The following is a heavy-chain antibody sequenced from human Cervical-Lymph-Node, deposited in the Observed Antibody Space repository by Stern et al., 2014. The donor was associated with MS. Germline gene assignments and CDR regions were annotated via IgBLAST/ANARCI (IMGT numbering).Heavy chain of an antibody. J-gene: IGHJ4*02. CDR1: GFSLSTSGVG. Sequence: QVTLRESGPMLVKPTETLTLTCTFSGFSLSTSGVGVGWIRQPPGKALEWLALLYWDDDKRYSPSLESRLTIAKDTSKNQVVLTMTNMDPVDTATYYCTHHTSMINYLWPTNWGQGTLVIVSS. V-gene: IGHV2-5*02. CDR3: THHTSMINYLWPTN. D-gene: IGHD3-16*01. CDR2: LYWDDDK.